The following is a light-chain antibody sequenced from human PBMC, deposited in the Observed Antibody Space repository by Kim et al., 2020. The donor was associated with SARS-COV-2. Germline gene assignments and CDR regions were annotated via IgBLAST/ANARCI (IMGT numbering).Light chain of an antibody. CDR1: QAISEA. CDR3: LQYNNDPWT. J-gene: IGKJ1*01. Sequence: ASVGDRVIITCRASQAISEALGWYQQKPGRAPSRLIFSASTLQSGVPSRFSGCGSGAEYTLTIDSLQPEDSATYFCLQYNNDPWTFGQGTKVEIK. CDR2: SAS. V-gene: IGKV1-17*01.